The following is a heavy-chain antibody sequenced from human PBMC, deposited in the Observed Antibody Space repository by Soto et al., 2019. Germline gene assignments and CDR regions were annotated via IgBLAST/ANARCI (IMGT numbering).Heavy chain of an antibody. D-gene: IGHD6-13*01. CDR3: ARFRQQLVTQHYYYYGMDV. CDR2: INAGNGNT. CDR1: GYTFTSYA. V-gene: IGHV1-3*01. Sequence: ASVKVSCKASGYTFTSYAMHWVRQAPGQRLEWMGWINAGNGNTKYSQKFQGRVTITRDTSASTAYMELSSLRSEDTAVYYCARFRQQLVTQHYYYYGMDVWGQGTTVTVSS. J-gene: IGHJ6*02.